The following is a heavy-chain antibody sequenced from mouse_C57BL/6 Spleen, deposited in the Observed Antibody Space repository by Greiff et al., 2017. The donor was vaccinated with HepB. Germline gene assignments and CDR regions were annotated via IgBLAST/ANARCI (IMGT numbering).Heavy chain of an antibody. D-gene: IGHD2-2*01. Sequence: EVQLVESGGGLVKPGGSLKLSCAASGFTFSSYTMSWVRQTPEKRLEWVATISGGGGNTYYPDSVKGRFTISRDNAKNTLYLQMSSLRSEDTALYYCARHPLYVYDVAWFAYWGQGTLVTVSA. CDR3: ARHPLYVYDVAWFAY. CDR2: ISGGGGNT. CDR1: GFTFSSYT. J-gene: IGHJ3*01. V-gene: IGHV5-9*01.